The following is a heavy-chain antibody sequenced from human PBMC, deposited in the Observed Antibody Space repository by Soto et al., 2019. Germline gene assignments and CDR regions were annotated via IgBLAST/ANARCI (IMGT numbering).Heavy chain of an antibody. CDR3: VKNGWYSADV. J-gene: IGHJ3*01. V-gene: IGHV4-4*02. CDR2: IFHSVNT. D-gene: IGHD6-19*01. Sequence: PSKILACTGAVSEDSVNSDKWWSWLPQPPGEGLEWIGEIFHSVNTNYNPSLKSRVTISVDKSKNHFSLTLTSVTAADTAVYYCVKNGWYSADVWVRGTMVT. CDR1: EDSVNSDKW.